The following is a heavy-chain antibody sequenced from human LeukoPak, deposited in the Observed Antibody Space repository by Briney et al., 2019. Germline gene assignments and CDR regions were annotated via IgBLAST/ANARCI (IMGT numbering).Heavy chain of an antibody. CDR2: IYYSGST. CDR3: ARHKVNLYYYYGMDV. V-gene: IGHV4-59*08. Sequence: LSETLSLTCTVSGGSISSYYWSWIRPPPGKGLEWIGYIYYSGSTNYNPSLKSRVTISVDTSKNQFSLKLSSVTAADTAVYYCARHKVNLYYYYGMDVWGQGTTVTVSS. J-gene: IGHJ6*02. CDR1: GGSISSYY. D-gene: IGHD4-11*01.